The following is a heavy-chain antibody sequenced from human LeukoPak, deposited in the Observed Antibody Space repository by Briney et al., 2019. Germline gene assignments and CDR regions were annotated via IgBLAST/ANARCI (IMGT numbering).Heavy chain of an antibody. CDR2: ISDSGSII. CDR3: ARIGAYFLDSSGYVNYYYAMDV. D-gene: IGHD3-22*01. V-gene: IGHV3-48*03. Sequence: GGSLRLSCAASGFTFSRYEMNWVRQAPGKGLEWVSYISDSGSIIYYADSVKGRFTMSRDNAKNSLYLQMNSLRAEDTAVYYCARIGAYFLDSSGYVNYYYAMDVWGHGTTVTVSS. J-gene: IGHJ6*02. CDR1: GFTFSRYE.